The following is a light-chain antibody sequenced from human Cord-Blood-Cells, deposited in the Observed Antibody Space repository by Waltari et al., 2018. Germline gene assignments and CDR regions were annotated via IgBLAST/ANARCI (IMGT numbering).Light chain of an antibody. CDR1: QGISNY. V-gene: IGKV1-27*01. CDR3: QKYNSAPLT. CDR2: AAS. Sequence: DIQMTQSQYSLSASGGDRVTITCRASQGISNYFAWYQQKPGKVPKLLIYAASTLQSGVPFRFSGSGSGTDFTLTISSLQPEDVATYYCQKYNSAPLTFGGGTKVEIK. J-gene: IGKJ4*01.